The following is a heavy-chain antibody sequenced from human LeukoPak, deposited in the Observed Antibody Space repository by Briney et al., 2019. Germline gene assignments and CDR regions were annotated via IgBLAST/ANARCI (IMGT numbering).Heavy chain of an antibody. D-gene: IGHD4/OR15-4a*01. V-gene: IGHV1-2*02. CDR1: GYTFTGYY. J-gene: IGHJ4*02. CDR2: INPNSGGT. CDR3: ARSRYGEGYFDY. Sequence: ASVKVSCKASGYTFTGYYTHWVRQAPGQGLEWMGWINPNSGGTNYAQKFQGRVTMTRDTSISTAYMELSRLRSDDTAVYYCARSRYGEGYFDYWGQGTLVTVSS.